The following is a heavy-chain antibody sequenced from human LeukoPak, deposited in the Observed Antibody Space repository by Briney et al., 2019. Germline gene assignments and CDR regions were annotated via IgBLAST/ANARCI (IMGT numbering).Heavy chain of an antibody. Sequence: GGSLRLSCAASGFTFSNYWMHWVRQVPGKALVWVSRINDDGSATFYAASVKGRFTISRDNAKNTLFLQINSLRAEDTAVYYCAREILAPGKTHDYWGQGTLVTVSS. D-gene: IGHD2/OR15-2a*01. CDR1: GFTFSNYW. CDR2: INDDGSAT. J-gene: IGHJ4*02. CDR3: AREILAPGKTHDY. V-gene: IGHV3-74*01.